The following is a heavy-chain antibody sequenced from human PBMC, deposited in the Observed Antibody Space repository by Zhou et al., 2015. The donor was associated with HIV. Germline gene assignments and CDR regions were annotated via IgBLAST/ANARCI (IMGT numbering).Heavy chain of an antibody. J-gene: IGHJ3*02. CDR1: GGTFSSYA. D-gene: IGHD3-22*01. V-gene: IGHV1-69*12. CDR3: ARRDYYDSSGYYVGGAFDI. CDR2: IIPIFGTA. Sequence: QVQLVQSGAEVKKPGSSVKVSCKASGGTFSSYAISWVRQAPGQGLEWMGGIIPIFGTANYAQKFQGRVTITADESTSTAYMELSSLRSEDTAVYYCARRDYYDSSGYYVGGAFDIWGQGTMVTVSS.